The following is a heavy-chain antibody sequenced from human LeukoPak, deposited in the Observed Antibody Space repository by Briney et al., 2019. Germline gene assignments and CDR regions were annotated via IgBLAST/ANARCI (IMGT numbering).Heavy chain of an antibody. D-gene: IGHD3-22*01. CDR1: GGTFSSYA. J-gene: IGHJ1*01. Sequence: SVKVSCKASGGTFSSYAISWLRQAPGQGLEWMGRIIPIFGTANYAQKFQGRVTITTDESTSTAYMELSSLRSEDTAVYYCARDRDSSGWEFQHWGQGTLVTVSS. CDR2: IIPIFGTA. CDR3: ARDRDSSGWEFQH. V-gene: IGHV1-69*05.